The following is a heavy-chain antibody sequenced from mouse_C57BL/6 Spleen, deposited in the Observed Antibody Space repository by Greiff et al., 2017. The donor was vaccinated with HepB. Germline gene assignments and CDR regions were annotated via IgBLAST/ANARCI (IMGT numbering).Heavy chain of an antibody. Sequence: EVQLQQSGPVLVKPGASVKMSCKASGYTFTDYYMNWVKQSHGKSLEWIGVINPYNGGTSYNQKFKGKATLTVDKSSSTADMELTSLTSEDSAVYYCARGSNYLAWFAYWGQRTLVTVSA. D-gene: IGHD2-5*01. CDR2: INPYNGGT. CDR3: ARGSNYLAWFAY. CDR1: GYTFTDYY. V-gene: IGHV1-19*01. J-gene: IGHJ3*01.